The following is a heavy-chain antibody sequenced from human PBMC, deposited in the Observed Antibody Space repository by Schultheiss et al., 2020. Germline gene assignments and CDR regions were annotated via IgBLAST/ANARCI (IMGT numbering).Heavy chain of an antibody. Sequence: SETLSLTCTVSGGSISSGGYYWSWIRQPPGKGLEWIGEINHSGSTNYNPSLKSRVTISVDKSKTQFSLKLSSVTAADTAVYYCARGRKAVAGRNWFDPWGQGTLVIV. V-gene: IGHV4-39*07. CDR1: GGSISSGGYY. CDR3: ARGRKAVAGRNWFDP. CDR2: INHSGST. D-gene: IGHD6-19*01. J-gene: IGHJ5*02.